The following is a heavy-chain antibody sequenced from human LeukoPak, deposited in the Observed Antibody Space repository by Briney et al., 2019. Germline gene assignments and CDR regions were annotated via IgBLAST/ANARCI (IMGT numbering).Heavy chain of an antibody. Sequence: SETLSLTCSVSGGSINGYFWSWIRQPPGKGLEWIGNIYYSGSTNYNPSLKSRVTISVDTSKNQFSLKLTSVTAADTAVFYCAREKPTPFFGLSDGFDIWGQGTMVNGSS. CDR1: GGSINGYF. CDR3: AREKPTPFFGLSDGFDI. CDR2: IYYSGST. V-gene: IGHV4-59*01. D-gene: IGHD2/OR15-2a*01. J-gene: IGHJ3*02.